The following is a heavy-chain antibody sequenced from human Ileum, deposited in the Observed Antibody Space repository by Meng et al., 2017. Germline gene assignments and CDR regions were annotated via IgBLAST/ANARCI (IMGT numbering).Heavy chain of an antibody. D-gene: IGHD3-16*01. CDR1: GGSFSGYY. CDR3: ARGGGRYGPDFDY. CDR2: INHSGST. J-gene: IGHJ4*02. Sequence: AQPQQLRVGLLKPSEPLALPCVVSGGSFSGYYWSWIRQPPGKRLEWIGEINHSGSTNYNPSLKSRVTISVDTSKNQFSLKLSSVTASDTAVYYCARGGGRYGPDFDYWGQGTLVTVSS. V-gene: IGHV4-34*01.